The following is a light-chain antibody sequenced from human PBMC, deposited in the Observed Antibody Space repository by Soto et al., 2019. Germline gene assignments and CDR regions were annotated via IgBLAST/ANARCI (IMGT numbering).Light chain of an antibody. CDR1: SSDVGGYNY. Sequence: QCALTQPASVSGSPGQSITISCTGTSSDVGGYNYVSWYQQHPGKAPKLMIYDVTNRPSGVSSRFSGSKSGNTASLTISGLQAEDEADYYCSSYTSSSTLFGGGTKLTVL. J-gene: IGLJ2*01. CDR3: SSYTSSSTL. CDR2: DVT. V-gene: IGLV2-14*03.